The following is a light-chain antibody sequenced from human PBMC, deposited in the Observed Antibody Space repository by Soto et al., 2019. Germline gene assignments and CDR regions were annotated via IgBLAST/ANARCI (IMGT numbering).Light chain of an antibody. Sequence: DIVMTQSPDSLAVSLGARATINCKSSQSVLYSSNNNNYLAWYQQKPGQPPKLLIYWASTRESGVPDRFSGSGSGTDFTLTISRLQAEDVAVYYCPQYYSTPYTFGQGTKLEIK. J-gene: IGKJ2*01. CDR2: WAS. V-gene: IGKV4-1*01. CDR1: QSVLYSSNNNNY. CDR3: PQYYSTPYT.